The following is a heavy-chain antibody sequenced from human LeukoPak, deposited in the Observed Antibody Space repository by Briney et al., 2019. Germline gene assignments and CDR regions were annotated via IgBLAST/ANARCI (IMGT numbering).Heavy chain of an antibody. CDR1: GYTFTVYY. V-gene: IGHV1-2*02. CDR3: ARVGDTTAEFPDP. CDR2: INPNSGGT. J-gene: IGHJ5*02. D-gene: IGHD1-1*01. Sequence: ASVKVSYKASGYTFTVYYMHWARQASGQGCEGMGWINPNSGGTNYPQKFQGRVTMTRDTSISTAYMELSRLRSDDTAVYYCARVGDTTAEFPDPWGQGTLVTVSS.